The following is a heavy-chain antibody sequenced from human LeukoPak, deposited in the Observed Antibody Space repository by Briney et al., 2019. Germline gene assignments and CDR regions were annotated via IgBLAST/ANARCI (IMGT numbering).Heavy chain of an antibody. CDR2: INPSGGST. CDR1: GYTFTSYY. J-gene: IGHJ4*02. D-gene: IGHD3-3*01. Sequence: ASVKVSCKASGYTFTSYYMHWVRQAPGQGLEWMGIINPSGGSTSYAQKFQGRVTMTRDTSTSTVYMELSSLRSEDTVVYYCARGAHYDFWSGYLVGYYFDYWGQGTLVTVSS. V-gene: IGHV1-46*01. CDR3: ARGAHYDFWSGYLVGYYFDY.